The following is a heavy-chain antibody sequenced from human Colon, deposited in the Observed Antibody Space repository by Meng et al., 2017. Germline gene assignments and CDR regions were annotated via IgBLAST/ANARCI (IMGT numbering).Heavy chain of an antibody. J-gene: IGHJ4*02. Sequence: QVRLQGSGPGLVMPSGTLSLTCTVSGDSISSDVWWSWVRQPPGKGLEWIGEVYHRGDTNYNPSLKSRVDISVDKSKNQFYLSLFSVTAADTAVYYCGRDQGRELINHWGQGTLVTVSS. D-gene: IGHD1-7*01. V-gene: IGHV4-4*02. CDR1: GDSISSDVW. CDR3: GRDQGRELINH. CDR2: VYHRGDT.